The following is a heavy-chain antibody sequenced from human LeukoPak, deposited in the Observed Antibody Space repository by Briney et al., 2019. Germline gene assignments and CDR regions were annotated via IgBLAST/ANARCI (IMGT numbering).Heavy chain of an antibody. CDR3: ARALNIVATTIDY. Sequence: SVKVSCKASGGTFSSYAISWVRQAPGQGLEWMGRIIPILGIANYAQKFQGRVTITADKSTSTAYMELSSLRSEDTAVYYCARALNIVATTIDYWGQGTLVTVSS. CDR2: IIPILGIA. D-gene: IGHD5-12*01. CDR1: GGTFSSYA. J-gene: IGHJ4*02. V-gene: IGHV1-69*04.